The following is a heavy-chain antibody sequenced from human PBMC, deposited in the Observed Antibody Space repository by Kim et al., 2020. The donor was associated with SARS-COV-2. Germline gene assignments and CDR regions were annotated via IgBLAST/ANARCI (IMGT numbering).Heavy chain of an antibody. Sequence: YIPAFQGQVTISADKSISTAYLQWSSLKASYTAMYYCARLFGSGSYAFDYWGQGTLVTVSS. D-gene: IGHD3-10*01. J-gene: IGHJ4*02. V-gene: IGHV5-51*01. CDR3: ARLFGSGSYAFDY.